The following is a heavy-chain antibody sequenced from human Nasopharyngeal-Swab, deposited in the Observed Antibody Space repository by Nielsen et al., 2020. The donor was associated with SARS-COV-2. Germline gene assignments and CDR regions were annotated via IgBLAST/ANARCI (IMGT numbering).Heavy chain of an antibody. J-gene: IGHJ4*02. V-gene: IGHV3-30-3*01. Sequence: GGSLRLSWAASGFTFSSYAMHWAREAPGKGLEWVAVISYDGSNKYYADSVKGRFTISRDNSKNTLYLQMNSLRAEDTAVYYCARVLKHQSSPDYWGQGTLVTVFS. CDR2: ISYDGSNK. CDR1: GFTFSSYA. D-gene: IGHD3-16*01. CDR3: ARVLKHQSSPDY.